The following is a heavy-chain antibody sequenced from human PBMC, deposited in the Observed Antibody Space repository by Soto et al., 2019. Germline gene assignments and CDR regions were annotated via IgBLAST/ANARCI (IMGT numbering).Heavy chain of an antibody. CDR3: GKDQYYYDSSGYYLTLDTWAY. Sequence: GGSLRLSCVASGFTFSSYGMHWVRQAPGRGLEWVAVIWYDGSNKCYVDSVKGRFTISRDNSKNTLYLQMNSLRAEDTAVYYSGKDQYYYDSSGYYLTLDTWAYWGRGTLVTVSS. D-gene: IGHD3-22*01. CDR2: IWYDGSNK. J-gene: IGHJ4*02. V-gene: IGHV3-33*06. CDR1: GFTFSSYG.